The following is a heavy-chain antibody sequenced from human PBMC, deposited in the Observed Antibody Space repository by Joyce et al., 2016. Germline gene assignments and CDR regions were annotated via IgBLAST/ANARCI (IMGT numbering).Heavy chain of an antibody. CDR1: GGSISSSSNY. CDR3: ARVYCTGGSCYSPYRYFDL. CDR2: IYYTGPT. Sequence: QLQLQESGPGLVKPSETLSLTCSVSGGSISSSSNYWGWIRQPPRKGPEWSGGIYYTGPTYYNPSLKSRVKISVDTSKNQFSLKLVSVTAADTAVYFCARVYCTGGSCYSPYRYFDLWGRGTLVTVSS. D-gene: IGHD2-15*01. J-gene: IGHJ2*01. V-gene: IGHV4-39*01.